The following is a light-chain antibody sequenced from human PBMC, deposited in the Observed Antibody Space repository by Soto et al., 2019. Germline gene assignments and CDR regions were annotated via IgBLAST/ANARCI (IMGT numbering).Light chain of an antibody. Sequence: EIVMTQSPATLSVSPGERATLSCRASQSVISTYLAWYQQKPGQAPRLLIYGASTRATGIPDRFSGSGSGTEFTLTISSLQPDDFATYYCQHYNSYSEAFGQGTKWIS. CDR3: QHYNSYSEA. CDR1: QSVISTY. CDR2: GAS. V-gene: IGKV3D-15*01. J-gene: IGKJ1*01.